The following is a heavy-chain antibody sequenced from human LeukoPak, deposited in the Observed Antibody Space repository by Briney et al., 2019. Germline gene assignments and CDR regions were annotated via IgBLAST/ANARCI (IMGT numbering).Heavy chain of an antibody. CDR1: GFSLSTDGVG. V-gene: IGHV2-5*02. CDR3: ARTSWEEDSSSHWFDR. Sequence: VSGPTLVKPTQTLTLTCTFSGFSLSTDGVGVAWIRQPPGKALEWLALVYWDDDRRFSPSLESRLTISKDTSKNQVVLTLTNMTPVDTATYYCARTSWEEDSSSHWFDRWGQGTLVTVSS. D-gene: IGHD3-22*01. J-gene: IGHJ5*02. CDR2: VYWDDDR.